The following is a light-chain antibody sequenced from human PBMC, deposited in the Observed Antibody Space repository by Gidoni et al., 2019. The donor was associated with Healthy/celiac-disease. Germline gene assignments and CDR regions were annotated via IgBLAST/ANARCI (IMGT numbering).Light chain of an antibody. Sequence: DMGMTQSPLPLPVTPGEPASISCRSSQSLLHSNGYNYLDWYLQKPGQSPQLLIYLGSNRASGVPDRFSGSGSGTDFTLKISRVEAEDVGVYYCMQALQTPPTFGQGTKVEIK. CDR3: MQALQTPPT. CDR2: LGS. CDR1: QSLLHSNGYNY. V-gene: IGKV2-28*01. J-gene: IGKJ1*01.